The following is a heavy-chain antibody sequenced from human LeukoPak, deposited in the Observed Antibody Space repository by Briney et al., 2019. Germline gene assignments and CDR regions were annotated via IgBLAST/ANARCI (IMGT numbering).Heavy chain of an antibody. CDR1: GGTFSSYA. D-gene: IGHD1-26*01. J-gene: IGHJ4*02. CDR3: ARGHSGSYYDSDFDY. V-gene: IGHV1-69*01. Sequence: ASVKVSCKASGGTFSSYAISWVRQAPGQRLEWMGGIIPIFGTANYAQKFQGRVTITADESTSTAYMELSSLRSEDTAVYYCARGHSGSYYDSDFDYWGQGTLVTVSS. CDR2: IIPIFGTA.